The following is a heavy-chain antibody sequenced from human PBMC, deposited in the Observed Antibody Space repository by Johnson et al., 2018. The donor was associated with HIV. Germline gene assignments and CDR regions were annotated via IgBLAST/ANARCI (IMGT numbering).Heavy chain of an antibody. J-gene: IGHJ3*02. CDR2: ISTSGTTI. CDR3: ANSYSSSSGNNDYAFDI. CDR1: GFTFRDYY. D-gene: IGHD6-6*01. V-gene: IGHV3-11*04. Sequence: QVQLVESGGGVVRPGGSLRLSCAASGFTFRDYYMSWIRQAPGKGLEWVSYISTSGTTIYYADSVKGRFSISRDNTKNSLYLQINSLRVEDTAVYYCANSYSSSSGNNDYAFDIWGQGTMVTVYS.